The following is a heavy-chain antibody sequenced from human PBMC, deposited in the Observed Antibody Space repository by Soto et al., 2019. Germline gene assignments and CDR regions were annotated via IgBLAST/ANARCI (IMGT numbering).Heavy chain of an antibody. Sequence: PSETLSLTCTVSGGSISSGDYYWSWIRQPPGKGLEWIGYIYYSGSTYYNPSLKSRVTISVDTSKNQFSLKLSSVTAADTAVYYCASYQQSYAFHIWCQGPMVTVSS. D-gene: IGHD2-2*01. CDR3: ASYQQSYAFHI. J-gene: IGHJ3*02. V-gene: IGHV4-30-4*01. CDR2: IYYSGST. CDR1: GGSISSGDYY.